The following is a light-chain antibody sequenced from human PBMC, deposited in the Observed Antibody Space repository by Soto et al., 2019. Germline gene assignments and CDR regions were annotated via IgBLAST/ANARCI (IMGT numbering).Light chain of an antibody. CDR2: YDD. V-gene: IGLV1-36*01. CDR1: SSNIGNNA. J-gene: IGLJ1*01. Sequence: QLVLTQPPSVSEAPRQRVTISCSGSSSNIGNNAVNWYQQLPGKAPKLLIYYDDLLPSGVSDRFSGSKSGTSASLAISGLQSEDEADYYCAAWDDSLNGSNVFGTGTKVTVL. CDR3: AAWDDSLNGSNV.